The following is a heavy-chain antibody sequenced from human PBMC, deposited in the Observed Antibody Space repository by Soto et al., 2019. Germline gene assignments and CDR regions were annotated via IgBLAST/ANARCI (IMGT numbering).Heavy chain of an antibody. CDR3: ARRDDYYGSGSYSDY. Sequence: QVQLVESGGGVVQPGRSLRLSCAASGFTFSSYSMHWVRQAPGKGLEWVAVIWYDGSNKYYADSVKGRFTISRDNSKNTLYLQMNSLRAEDTAVYYCARRDDYYGSGSYSDYWGQGTLVTVSS. J-gene: IGHJ4*02. D-gene: IGHD3-10*01. CDR1: GFTFSSYS. CDR2: IWYDGSNK. V-gene: IGHV3-33*01.